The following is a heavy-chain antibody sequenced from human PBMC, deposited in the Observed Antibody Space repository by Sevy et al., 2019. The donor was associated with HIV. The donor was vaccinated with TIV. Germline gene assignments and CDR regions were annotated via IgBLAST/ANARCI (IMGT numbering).Heavy chain of an antibody. CDR2: ISFSSNYI. D-gene: IGHD3-10*01. Sequence: GGSLRLSCVASGFTFSTYTMNWVRQAPGKGLEWISSISFSSNYIYYAYSVKGRFTISRDNARNSLDLQMNSLRAEDTAVYYCARPYGSGSWEAFDVWGQGTMVTVSS. J-gene: IGHJ3*01. CDR3: ARPYGSGSWEAFDV. CDR1: GFTFSTYT. V-gene: IGHV3-21*01.